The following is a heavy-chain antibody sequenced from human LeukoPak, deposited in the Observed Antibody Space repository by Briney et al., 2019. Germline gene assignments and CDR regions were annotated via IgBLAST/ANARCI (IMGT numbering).Heavy chain of an antibody. CDR2: INHSGGT. J-gene: IGHJ4*02. CDR1: GGSFSGHY. CDR3: ATLDYYTSGKSFDY. D-gene: IGHD3-10*01. Sequence: SETLSLTCGIYGGSFSGHYWTWIRQFPGKGLEWIGEINHSGGTNYNPSLKSRVTISVDTPEKQFSLKLSSVNAADTAVYYCATLDYYTSGKSFDYWGQGTLVTVSS. V-gene: IGHV4-34*01.